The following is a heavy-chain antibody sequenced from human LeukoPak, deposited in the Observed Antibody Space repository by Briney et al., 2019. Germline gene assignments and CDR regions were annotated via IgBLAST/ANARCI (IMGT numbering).Heavy chain of an antibody. CDR1: GGSISSYY. CDR3: ARGLPSSDKGQITIFGVVINYYYYGMDV. Sequence: PSETLSLTCTVSGGSISSYYWSWIRQPPGKGLEWIGYIYYSGSTNYNPSLKSRVTMSVDTSKNQFSLKLSSVTAADTAVYYCARGLPSSDKGQITIFGVVINYYYYGMDVWGQGTTVTVSS. J-gene: IGHJ6*02. CDR2: IYYSGST. D-gene: IGHD3-3*01. V-gene: IGHV4-59*12.